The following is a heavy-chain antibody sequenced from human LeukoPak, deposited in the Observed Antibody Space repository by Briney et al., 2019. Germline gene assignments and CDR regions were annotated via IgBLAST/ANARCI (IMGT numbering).Heavy chain of an antibody. D-gene: IGHD2-2*01. Sequence: GSVKDSCKASGYTFTHYYMHWVRQAPGQGLEWMGWISAYNGNTNYAQKLQDRVTITTDTYTSTAYIELRSLRSDDTAVYYCARGGPPAALFDYWGQGTLVTVSS. CDR2: ISAYNGNT. V-gene: IGHV1-18*04. CDR1: GYTFTHYY. CDR3: ARGGPPAALFDY. J-gene: IGHJ4*02.